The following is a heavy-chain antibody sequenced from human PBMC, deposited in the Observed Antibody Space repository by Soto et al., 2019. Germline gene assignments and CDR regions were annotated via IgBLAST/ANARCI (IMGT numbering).Heavy chain of an antibody. CDR1: GGDVTRSRCY. Sequence: QLPLRESGPGLVRPSETLSLTCSVSGGDVTRSRCYWAWTRQTPGQGLEWIATIYYGGSPYYSASLKGRVPIPRYTSKNQFSLKMTPVTAADTAVSFCATMVPHNDFWSANYYFAYCGQGTLVTVSS. J-gene: IGHJ4*02. CDR3: ATMVPHNDFWSANYYFAY. V-gene: IGHV4-39*01. D-gene: IGHD3-3*01. CDR2: IYYGGSP.